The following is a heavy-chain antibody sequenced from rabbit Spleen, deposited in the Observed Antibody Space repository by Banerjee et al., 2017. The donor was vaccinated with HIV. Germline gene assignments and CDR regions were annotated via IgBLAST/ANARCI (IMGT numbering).Heavy chain of an antibody. V-gene: IGHV1S47*01. D-gene: IGHD2-1*01. CDR1: GFDFSNYG. Sequence: EESGGGLVQPEGSLTLTCKASGFDFSNYGVSWVRQAPGKGLEWIGYIDPLFGTTYYANWVNGRFTISSHNAQNTLYLQLNSLTPADTATYFCARHGDGGWNLWGQGTLVTVS. CDR2: IDPLFGTT. J-gene: IGHJ4*01. CDR3: ARHGDGGWNL.